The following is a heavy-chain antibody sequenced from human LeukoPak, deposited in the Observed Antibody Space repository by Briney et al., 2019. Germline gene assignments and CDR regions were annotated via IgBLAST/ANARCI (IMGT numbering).Heavy chain of an antibody. Sequence: GGSLRLSCGASGFTFSSYAMSWVRQAPGKGLEWVSAISSSGGSTHYADSVKGRFTISRDNSTNTLYLQMNSLGAEDTAVYYCAKRYYYDNSGLWDHWGQGTLVTVSS. CDR2: ISSSGGST. CDR1: GFTFSSYA. D-gene: IGHD3-22*01. J-gene: IGHJ4*02. CDR3: AKRYYYDNSGLWDH. V-gene: IGHV3-23*01.